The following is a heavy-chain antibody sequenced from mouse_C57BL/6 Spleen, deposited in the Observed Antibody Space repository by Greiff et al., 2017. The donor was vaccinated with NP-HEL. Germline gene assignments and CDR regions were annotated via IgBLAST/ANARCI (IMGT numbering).Heavy chain of an antibody. CDR2: IRNKANGYTT. CDR3: ARATAQARGFAY. V-gene: IGHV7-3*01. D-gene: IGHD3-2*02. CDR1: GFTFTDYY. Sequence: EVLLVESGGGLVQPGGSLSLSCAASGFTFTDYYMSWVRQPPGKALEWLGFIRNKANGYTTEYSVSVKGRFTISRDNYQSILYLQMNALRAEDSATYYCARATAQARGFAYWGQGTLVTVSA. J-gene: IGHJ3*01.